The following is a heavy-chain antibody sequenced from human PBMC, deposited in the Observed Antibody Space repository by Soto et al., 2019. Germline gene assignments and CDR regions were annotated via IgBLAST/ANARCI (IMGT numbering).Heavy chain of an antibody. J-gene: IGHJ4*02. CDR3: AKDPTVLLWFGGIDY. CDR1: GFTFSSYA. Sequence: EVQLLESGGGLVQPGGSLRLSCAASGFTFSSYAMSWVRQAPGKGLEWVSSISGSGGSTYYADSVKGRFTISRDNSKNTLYLQMNSLRAEDTAVYYCAKDPTVLLWFGGIDYWGQGTLVTVSS. D-gene: IGHD3-10*01. V-gene: IGHV3-23*01. CDR2: ISGSGGST.